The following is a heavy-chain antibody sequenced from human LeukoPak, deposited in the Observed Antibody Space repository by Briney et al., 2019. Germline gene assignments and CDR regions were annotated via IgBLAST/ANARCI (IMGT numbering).Heavy chain of an antibody. V-gene: IGHV3-30-3*01. Sequence: PGGSLRLSCAASGFTFSSYSMHWVRQAPGKGLEWVAVISYDGSNEYYADSVKGRFTISRDTSKSTLYLQMNGLRAEDTAVYYCARDRGARVVVTAIGCWGQGTLVTVSS. J-gene: IGHJ4*02. D-gene: IGHD2-21*02. CDR1: GFTFSSYS. CDR2: ISYDGSNE. CDR3: ARDRGARVVVTAIGC.